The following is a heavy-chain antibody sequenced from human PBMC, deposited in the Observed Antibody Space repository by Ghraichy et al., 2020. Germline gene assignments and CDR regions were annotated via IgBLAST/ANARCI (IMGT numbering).Heavy chain of an antibody. J-gene: IGHJ4*02. CDR2: ISSSSSYI. D-gene: IGHD5-24*01. CDR1: GFTFSSYS. Sequence: LNISCAASGFTFSSYSMNWVRQAPGKGLEWVSSISSSSSYIYYADSVKGRFTISRDNAKNSLYLQMNSLRAEDTAVYYCARDAPYRDGYNPLDYWGQGTLVTVSS. V-gene: IGHV3-21*01. CDR3: ARDAPYRDGYNPLDY.